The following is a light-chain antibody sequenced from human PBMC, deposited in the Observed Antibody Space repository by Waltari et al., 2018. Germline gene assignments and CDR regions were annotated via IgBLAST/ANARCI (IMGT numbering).Light chain of an antibody. Sequence: QSALTQPASVSGSPGQSINISCTGTSSDIGDYNFVSWYQHHPGEAPKLVIYDVTKRPSGISNRFSGSKSGNTASLTISGLQAEDEANYVCASYTSSDSFVVFGGGTKLTVL. V-gene: IGLV2-14*03. J-gene: IGLJ2*01. CDR1: SSDIGDYNF. CDR3: ASYTSSDSFVV. CDR2: DVT.